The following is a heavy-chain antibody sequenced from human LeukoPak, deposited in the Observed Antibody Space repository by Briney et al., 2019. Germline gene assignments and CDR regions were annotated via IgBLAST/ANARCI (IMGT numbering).Heavy chain of an antibody. CDR3: ARCLLYLWNRNFYYYMDV. J-gene: IGHJ6*03. CDR2: ISVDDQGST. D-gene: IGHD2-8*01. V-gene: IGHV3-23*01. CDR1: EFSFRTYA. Sequence: GALRLSCTTSEFSFRTYAMTWFRQAPGKGLEWASTISVDDQGSTYYTDSVKGRFTISRDTSQNTLSLQMNSLRGEDTAVYYCARCLLYLWNRNFYYYMDVWGKGTTVTVSS.